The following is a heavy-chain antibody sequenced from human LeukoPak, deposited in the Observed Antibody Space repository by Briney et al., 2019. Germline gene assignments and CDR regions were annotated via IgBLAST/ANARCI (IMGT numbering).Heavy chain of an antibody. CDR1: AGSISFYY. V-gene: IGHV4-59*01. Sequence: PSETLSLTCTVSAGSISFYYWGWIRQPPGQGLEWFGYIYYTGTTNYNPSLKSGATISVDTSRNQFSLRLSSLTAADAAVYFCARDRRDGYNPGDYNFDYWGQGALVAVSS. CDR2: IYYTGTT. J-gene: IGHJ4*02. D-gene: IGHD5-24*01. CDR3: ARDRRDGYNPGDYNFDY.